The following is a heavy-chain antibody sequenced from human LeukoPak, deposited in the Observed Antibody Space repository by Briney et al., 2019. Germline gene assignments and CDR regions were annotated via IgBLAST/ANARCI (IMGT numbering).Heavy chain of an antibody. D-gene: IGHD3-9*01. CDR1: GFTFSSSS. CDR3: AGILTGYYKSPGY. CDR2: ISSSSSYI. V-gene: IGHV3-21*01. Sequence: PGGSLRLSCAASGFTFSSSSMNWVRQAPGKGLEWVSSISSSSSYIYYADSVKGRFTISRDNAKDSLYLQMNSLRAEDTAVYYCAGILTGYYKSPGYWGQGTLVTVSS. J-gene: IGHJ4*02.